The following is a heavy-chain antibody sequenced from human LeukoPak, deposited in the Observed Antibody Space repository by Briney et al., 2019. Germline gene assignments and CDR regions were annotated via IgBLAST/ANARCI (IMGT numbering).Heavy chain of an antibody. CDR3: ARAGRDYYDSSGYYYGY. CDR2: INPNSGGT. D-gene: IGHD3-22*01. CDR1: GYTFTGYY. J-gene: IGHJ4*02. V-gene: IGHV1-2*02. Sequence: ASVKVSCKASGYTFTGYYMHWVRQAPGQGLEWMGWINPNSGGTNYAQQIQGRVTMTRDASISSAYMELSRLRSDDTAVYYCARAGRDYYDSSGYYYGYWGQGTLVTVSS.